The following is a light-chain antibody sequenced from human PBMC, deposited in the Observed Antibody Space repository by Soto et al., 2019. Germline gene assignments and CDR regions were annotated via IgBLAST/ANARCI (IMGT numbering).Light chain of an antibody. V-gene: IGKV3-20*01. J-gene: IGKJ5*01. CDR1: QSVSSSS. Sequence: EIVLTQSPGTLSLSPGERATLSCRASQSVSSSSLAWYQQKPGQAPRLVIYAASSRATGIPDRFSGSGSGTDFTLTINRLEPEEFAVYYCQQYGSSPLITFGQGTRLEIK. CDR3: QQYGSSPLIT. CDR2: AAS.